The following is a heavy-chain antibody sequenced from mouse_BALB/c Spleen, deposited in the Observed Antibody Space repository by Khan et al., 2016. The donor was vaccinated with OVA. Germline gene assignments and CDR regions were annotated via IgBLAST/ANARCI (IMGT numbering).Heavy chain of an antibody. V-gene: IGHV3-6*02. CDR2: KVYGGNN. J-gene: IGHJ3*01. D-gene: IGHD3-3*01. CDR1: GYSITSGYY. CDR3: ERGGRWVDH. Sequence: EVQLQESGPGLVKPSQSLSLTCSVTGYSITSGYYRYWIRQSPGNRLEWMGYKVYGGNNYYNPSLKNRISITRDTSKNQFFLQLNSVTTEDTATYSCERGGRWVDHWGQGTLVTVSA.